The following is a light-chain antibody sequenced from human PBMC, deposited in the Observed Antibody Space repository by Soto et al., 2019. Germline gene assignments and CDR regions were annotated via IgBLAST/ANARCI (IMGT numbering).Light chain of an antibody. CDR3: QQYGSSPYN. CDR1: QSVSSTY. Sequence: EIVLTQSPGTLSLSPGERATLSCRASQSVSSTYLAWYQHKPGQAPSLLIYGASSRATGIQDRFSGSGSGTDFTLTISRLEPEDCAVYYCQQYGSSPYNLGQGTKLEIK. CDR2: GAS. V-gene: IGKV3-20*01. J-gene: IGKJ2*01.